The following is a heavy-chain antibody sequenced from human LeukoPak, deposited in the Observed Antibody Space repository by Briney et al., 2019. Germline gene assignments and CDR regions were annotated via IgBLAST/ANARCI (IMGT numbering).Heavy chain of an antibody. CDR3: ARTPLKYSSSWWSHYYYMDV. D-gene: IGHD6-13*01. V-gene: IGHV3-21*01. CDR1: GFTFSSYW. J-gene: IGHJ6*03. Sequence: GGSLRLSCAASGFTFSSYWMSWVRQAPGKGLEWVSSISSSSSYIYYADSVKGRFTISRDNAKNSLYLQMNSLRAEDTAVYYCARTPLKYSSSWWSHYYYMDVWGKGTTVTVSS. CDR2: ISSSSSYI.